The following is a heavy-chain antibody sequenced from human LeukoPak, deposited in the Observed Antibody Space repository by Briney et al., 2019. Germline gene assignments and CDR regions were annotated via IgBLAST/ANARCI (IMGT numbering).Heavy chain of an antibody. J-gene: IGHJ6*03. CDR2: INHSGST. CDR3: ARGLVLLWFGEPRTDMDV. V-gene: IGHV4-34*01. D-gene: IGHD3-10*01. Sequence: KPSETLSLTCAVYGGSFSGYYWSWIRQPPGKGLEWIGEINHSGSTNYNPSPKSRVTISVDTSKNQFSLKLSSVTAADTAVYYCARGLVLLWFGEPRTDMDVWGKGTTVTVSS. CDR1: GGSFSGYY.